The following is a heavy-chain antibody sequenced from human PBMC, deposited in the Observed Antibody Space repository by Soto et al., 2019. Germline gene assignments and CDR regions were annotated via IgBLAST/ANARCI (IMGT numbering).Heavy chain of an antibody. D-gene: IGHD6-19*01. CDR3: DRHINLSMAGTGFDS. V-gene: IGHV4-59*08. Sequence: SETLSLTSTVSRGYISDYDWSWLRQPQGKGLEWIGYIYNIGSTNYNPSLRSRVTMSIDTSQEQLSLQLTSVTDTHTPVYFRDRHINLSMAGTGFDSCGRGTVVTVSS. CDR1: RGYISDYD. CDR2: IYNIGST. J-gene: IGHJ4*02.